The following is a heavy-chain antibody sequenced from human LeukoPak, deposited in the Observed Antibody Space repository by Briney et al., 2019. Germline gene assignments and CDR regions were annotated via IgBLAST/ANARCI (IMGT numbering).Heavy chain of an antibody. D-gene: IGHD5-18*01. V-gene: IGHV1-69*13. CDR3: ASTAPASTYYYYYYMDV. J-gene: IGHJ6*03. CDR2: IIPIFGTA. CDR1: GGTFSSYA. Sequence: SVKVSCKASGGTFSSYAISWVRQAPGQGLEWLGGIIPIFGTANYAQKFQGRVTITADESTSTAYMELSSLRSEDTAVYYCASTAPASTYYYYYYMDVWGKGTTVTVSS.